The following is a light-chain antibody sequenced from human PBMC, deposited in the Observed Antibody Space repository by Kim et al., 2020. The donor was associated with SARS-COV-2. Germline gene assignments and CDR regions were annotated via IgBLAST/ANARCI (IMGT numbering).Light chain of an antibody. J-gene: IGKJ1*01. CDR1: QSISSY. CDR2: AAS. Sequence: PSVGVRVTIACRASQSISSYLNWYQQKPGKAPKLLIYAASSLQSGVPSRFSGSGSGTDFTLTISSLQPEDFATYYCQQSYSTPRTFGQGTKVEIK. V-gene: IGKV1-39*01. CDR3: QQSYSTPRT.